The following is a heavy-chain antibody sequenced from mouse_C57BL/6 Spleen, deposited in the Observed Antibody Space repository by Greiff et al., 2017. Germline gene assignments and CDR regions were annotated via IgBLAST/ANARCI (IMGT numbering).Heavy chain of an antibody. CDR2: IDPSDSYT. Sequence: QVQLQQPGAELVRPGASVKLSCKASGYTFTSYWMQWVKQRPGQGLEWIGEIDPSDSYTNYNQKFKGKATLTVDTSSSTAYMQLSILTSEDSAVYYCARRSAYYSNHMDYWGQGTSVTVSS. D-gene: IGHD2-5*01. V-gene: IGHV1-50*01. CDR1: GYTFTSYW. CDR3: ARRSAYYSNHMDY. J-gene: IGHJ4*01.